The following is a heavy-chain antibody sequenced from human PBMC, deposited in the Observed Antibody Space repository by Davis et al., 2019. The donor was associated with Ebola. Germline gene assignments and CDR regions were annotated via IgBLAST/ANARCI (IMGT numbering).Heavy chain of an antibody. CDR3: AGSGIAADATDFDY. CDR1: GYTFTSYY. CDR2: INPSGGST. J-gene: IGHJ4*02. D-gene: IGHD6-13*01. V-gene: IGHV1-46*01. Sequence: ASVKVSCKASGYTFTSYYMHWVRQAPGQGLEWMGIINPSGGSTSYAQKFQGRVTMTRDTSTSTVYMELRSLRSDDTAVYYCAGSGIAADATDFDYWGRGTLVTVSS.